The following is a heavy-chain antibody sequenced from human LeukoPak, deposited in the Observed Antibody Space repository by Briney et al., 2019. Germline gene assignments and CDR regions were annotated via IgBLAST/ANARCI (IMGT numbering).Heavy chain of an antibody. D-gene: IGHD4-23*01. V-gene: IGHV3-66*01. J-gene: IGHJ3*02. CDR1: GFSVNERY. CDR3: AREGGGNSGGAGDALDI. CDR2: IYTGGFR. Sequence: PGGSLRLSCTASGFSVNERYMSWVRQAPGKGLEWVGTIYTGGFRYFADSLKGRFSISRDDSKNTLSLQVSSLSVEDTAVYYCAREGGGNSGGAGDALDIWGQGTVVTVSP.